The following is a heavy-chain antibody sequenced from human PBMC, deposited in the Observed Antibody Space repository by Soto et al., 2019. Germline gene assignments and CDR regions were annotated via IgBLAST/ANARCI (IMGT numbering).Heavy chain of an antibody. CDR3: AKRKYCPSTTCFDY. V-gene: IGHV3-66*01. CDR2: MYSGGET. J-gene: IGHJ4*02. D-gene: IGHD2-2*01. Sequence: PGRLIRVSRGGAEFSIGISYMSRVSKDPGKGLEWVSIMYSGGETYYAASVKGRFTISRDNSNNTLYLQMSSLRAEDTAVYYCAKRKYCPSTTCFDYWGQGTQVTVSS. CDR1: EFSIGISY.